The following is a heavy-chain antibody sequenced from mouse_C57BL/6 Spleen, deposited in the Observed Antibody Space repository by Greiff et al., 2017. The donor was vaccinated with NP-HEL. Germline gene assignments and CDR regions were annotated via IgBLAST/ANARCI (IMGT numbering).Heavy chain of an antibody. D-gene: IGHD1-1*01. J-gene: IGHJ1*03. V-gene: IGHV1-26*01. CDR3: ARLAYGSSYWYFDV. Sequence: EVQLQQSGPELVKPGASVKISCKASGYTFTDYYMNWVKQSHGKSLEWIGDINPNNGGTSYNQKFKGKATLTVDKSSSTAYMELRSLTSEDSAVYYCARLAYGSSYWYFDVWSTGTTVTVSS. CDR1: GYTFTDYY. CDR2: INPNNGGT.